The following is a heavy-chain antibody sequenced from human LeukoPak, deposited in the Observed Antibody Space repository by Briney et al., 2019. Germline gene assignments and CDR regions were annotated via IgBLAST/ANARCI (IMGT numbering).Heavy chain of an antibody. CDR2: IYYSGST. Sequence: SETLSLTCTVSGGSISSYYWSWIRQPPGKGLEWIGYIYYSGSTNYNPSLKSRVTISVDTSKNQFSLKLSPVTAADTAVYYCARATYYYDSSGYYMYYFDNWGQGTLVTVSS. V-gene: IGHV4-59*08. CDR3: ARATYYYDSSGYYMYYFDN. CDR1: GGSISSYY. J-gene: IGHJ4*02. D-gene: IGHD3-22*01.